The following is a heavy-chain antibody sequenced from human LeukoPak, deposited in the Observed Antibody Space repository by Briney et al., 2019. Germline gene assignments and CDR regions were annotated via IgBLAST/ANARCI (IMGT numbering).Heavy chain of an antibody. CDR3: AKSNGYGLIDI. D-gene: IGHD3-22*01. V-gene: IGHV4-59*12. CDR2: IFYSGST. CDR1: GFTFSSYA. J-gene: IGHJ3*02. Sequence: GSLRLSCAASGFTFSSYAMSWVRQPPGKALEWIGNIFYSGSTYYCPSLKSRVTISLDTSRNQYSLKLNSVTAADTAVYYCAKSNGYGLIDIWGQGKMVTVSS.